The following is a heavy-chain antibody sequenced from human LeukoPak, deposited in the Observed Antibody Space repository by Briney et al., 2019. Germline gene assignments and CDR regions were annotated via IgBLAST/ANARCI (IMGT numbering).Heavy chain of an antibody. J-gene: IGHJ5*02. CDR1: GFTFSMYA. CDR3: AKSPLAVAGTGNWFDP. Sequence: GGPLRLSCAASGFTFSMYAMSWVRQAPGRGLEWVSAISGSGGGTYYADSVKGRFTISRDNSKNTLFLQMNNLRAEDTAVYYCAKSPLAVAGTGNWFDPWGQGTLVTVSS. D-gene: IGHD6-19*01. V-gene: IGHV3-23*01. CDR2: ISGSGGGT.